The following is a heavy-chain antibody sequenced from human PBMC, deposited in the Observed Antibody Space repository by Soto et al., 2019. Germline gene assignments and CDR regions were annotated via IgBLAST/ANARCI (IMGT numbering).Heavy chain of an antibody. CDR3: AKEGGYDFWSGLVLGHNWFDP. D-gene: IGHD3-3*01. J-gene: IGHJ5*02. CDR2: ISYDGSNK. CDR1: GFTFSSYG. V-gene: IGHV3-30*18. Sequence: LRLSCAASGFTFSSYGMHWVRQAPGKGLEWVAVISYDGSNKYYADSVKGRFTISRDNSKNTLYLQMNSLRAEDTAVYYCAKEGGYDFWSGLVLGHNWFDPWGQGTLVTVSS.